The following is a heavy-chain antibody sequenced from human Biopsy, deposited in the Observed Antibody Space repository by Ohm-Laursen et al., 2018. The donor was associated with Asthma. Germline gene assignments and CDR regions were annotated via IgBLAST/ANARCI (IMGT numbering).Heavy chain of an antibody. CDR1: GFVFSQCG. CDR3: ARQSGQEYGDSIPFDT. J-gene: IGHJ3*02. D-gene: IGHD3-22*01. CDR2: VSSDGHNK. Sequence: SFRLSCAASGFVFSQCGMHWVRQGPGKGLEWVALVSSDGHNKYYEDSVKGRFTISRDNSRNRLYLQINSLTVEDSAVYFCARQSGQEYGDSIPFDTWGQGTKVAVSS. V-gene: IGHV3-30*03.